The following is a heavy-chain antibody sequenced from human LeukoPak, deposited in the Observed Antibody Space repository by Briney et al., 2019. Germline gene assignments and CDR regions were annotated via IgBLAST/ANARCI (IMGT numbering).Heavy chain of an antibody. J-gene: IGHJ5*02. CDR2: IIPILGIA. CDR1: GGTFSSYA. CDR3: ARDGYSGWFDP. V-gene: IGHV1-69*04. Sequence: ASVKVSCKASGGTFSSYAISWVRQAPGQGLEWMGRIIPILGIANYAQKFQGRVTITADKSTSTAYMELSSLRSEDTAAYYCARDGYSGWFDPWGQGTLVTVSS. D-gene: IGHD5-12*01.